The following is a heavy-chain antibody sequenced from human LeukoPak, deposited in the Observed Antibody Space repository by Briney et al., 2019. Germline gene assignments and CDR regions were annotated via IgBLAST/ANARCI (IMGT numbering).Heavy chain of an antibody. V-gene: IGHV4-28*01. CDR2: IHHSGNRFESGST. CDR3: ARNASSGFFNA. CDR1: GHSIINTYY. D-gene: IGHD6-25*01. J-gene: IGHJ5*02. Sequence: SETLSLTCTVSGHSIINTYYWGWIRQSPGKGLEWIGSIHHSGNRFESGSTHYNPSLRSRVTVSADTSKNQFSLTLRSVTAADTAAYFCARNASSGFFNAWGRGTLVTVSS.